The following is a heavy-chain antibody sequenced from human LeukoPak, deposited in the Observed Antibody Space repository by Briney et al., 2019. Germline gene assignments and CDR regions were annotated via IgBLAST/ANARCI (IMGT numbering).Heavy chain of an antibody. CDR2: MNPNSGDT. Sequence: GASVKVSCKASGYIFTTYDITWVRQATGQGLEWMGWMNPNSGDTAYAQKFQGRVAMARDTSISTAYMELSSLRSEDTAVYYCARGLGDYYDTSDYYYAVPAHWGQGTLVTVSS. CDR3: ARGLGDYYDTSDYYYAVPAH. D-gene: IGHD3-22*01. CDR1: GYIFTTYD. J-gene: IGHJ4*02. V-gene: IGHV1-8*01.